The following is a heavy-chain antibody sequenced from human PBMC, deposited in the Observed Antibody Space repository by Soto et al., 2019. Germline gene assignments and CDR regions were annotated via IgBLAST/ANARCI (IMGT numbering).Heavy chain of an antibody. V-gene: IGHV1-24*01. Sequence: ASVKVSWKVSGYSLSDLSIHWVRQAPGKGLEWMGGLDAEDGETIYAQKLQGRGTMTEDTSTDTAYMELSSLTSEDTAMYYCATLPRTIERTPAAIWSFDSWGQGTLVTVSS. CDR1: GYSLSDLS. J-gene: IGHJ4*02. CDR2: LDAEDGET. CDR3: ATLPRTIERTPAAIWSFDS. D-gene: IGHD2-2*01.